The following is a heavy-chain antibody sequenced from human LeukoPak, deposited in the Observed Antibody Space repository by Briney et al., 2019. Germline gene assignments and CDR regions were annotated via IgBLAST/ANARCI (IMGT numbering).Heavy chain of an antibody. J-gene: IGHJ3*02. CDR3: ARGLDAVDI. D-gene: IGHD2-21*02. CDR1: VCGMSKDGVV. Sequence: SETLCFTCAGGVCGMSKDGVVQSWIRQPPGKGLEWIGYIYHSGSTYYNPSLKSRVTISVDRSKNQFSLRLSSVTAADTAVAICARGLDAVDIWGQGTMVTVSS. V-gene: IGHV4-30-2*01. CDR2: IYHSGST.